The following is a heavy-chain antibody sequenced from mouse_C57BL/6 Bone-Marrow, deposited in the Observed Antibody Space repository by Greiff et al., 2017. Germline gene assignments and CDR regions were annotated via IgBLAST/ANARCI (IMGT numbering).Heavy chain of an antibody. CDR1: GYTFTDHT. J-gene: IGHJ3*01. CDR2: IYPRDGST. Sequence: QVQLQQSDAELVKPGASVKISCKVSGYTFTDHTIHWMKQRPEQGLEWIGYIYPRDGSTKYNEKFKGKATLTADKSSSTAYMQLNSLTSEDSAVYFCARQMGIYDGYTWFAYWGQGTLVTVSA. D-gene: IGHD2-3*01. CDR3: ARQMGIYDGYTWFAY. V-gene: IGHV1-78*01.